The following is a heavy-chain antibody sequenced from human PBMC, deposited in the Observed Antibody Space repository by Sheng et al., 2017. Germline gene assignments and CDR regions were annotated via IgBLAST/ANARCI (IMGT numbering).Heavy chain of an antibody. Sequence: QVHLEESGPKLLRPSETLSLTCSVSGVSVGNFYWAWIRQTAGQKLEWIGRIFPSGDTNYNPSLKSRVTMSLDTSKNEISLKLESVTAADTAVYFCARDLQYRQYNYRLDVWGQGTTVIVSS. CDR2: IFPSGDT. V-gene: IGHV4-4*07. D-gene: IGHD1-1*01. CDR1: GVSVGNFY. J-gene: IGHJ6*02. CDR3: ARDLQYRQYNYRLDV.